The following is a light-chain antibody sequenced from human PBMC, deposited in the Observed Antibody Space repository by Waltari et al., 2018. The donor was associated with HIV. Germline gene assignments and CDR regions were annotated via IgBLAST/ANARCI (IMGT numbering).Light chain of an antibody. V-gene: IGKV1-5*03. CDR1: QNINKY. CDR3: QQYNTYPRT. J-gene: IGKJ1*01. Sequence: DIQMTQSPSTLSASVGDRVTLTCRASQNINKYLAWYQQKPGKAPNLLIYKASSLESGVPSRFSGSGSGTDFTLTISSLQPDDFATYYCQQYNTYPRTFGQGTKVKIK. CDR2: KAS.